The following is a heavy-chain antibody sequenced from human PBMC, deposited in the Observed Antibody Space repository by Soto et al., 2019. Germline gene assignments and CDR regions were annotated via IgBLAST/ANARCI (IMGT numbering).Heavy chain of an antibody. CDR3: ARRYGWLYFDY. CDR2: IFYSGGT. D-gene: IGHD6-19*01. V-gene: IGHV4-39*01. J-gene: IGHJ4*02. CDR1: GGSVSSGSYY. Sequence: SETLSLTCTVSGGSVSSGSYYWSWIRQPPGRGLEWIGTIFYSGGTYYNPSLKSRVTISVDTSKNQFSLRLTSVTAADTALYYCARRYGWLYFDYWGQGSLVTVSS.